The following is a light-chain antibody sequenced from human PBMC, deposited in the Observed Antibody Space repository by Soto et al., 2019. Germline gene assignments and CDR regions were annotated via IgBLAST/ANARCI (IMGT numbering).Light chain of an antibody. CDR3: QQSNDWRSIT. CDR2: DAS. CDR1: QSVGGN. J-gene: IGKJ5*01. Sequence: EILMTQSPATLSVSPGERATLSCWASQSVGGNLAWYQQRPGQAPRLLIFDASTRATGIPARFSGSGSGTEFTLSISNVKSEDLAVYYCQQSNDWRSITFGHGTRLEI. V-gene: IGKV3-15*01.